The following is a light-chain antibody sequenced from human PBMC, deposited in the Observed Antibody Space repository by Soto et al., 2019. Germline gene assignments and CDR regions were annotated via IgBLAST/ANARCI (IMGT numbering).Light chain of an antibody. V-gene: IGKV3-11*01. Sequence: EIVMTQSPATLSVSPGERATLSCRASQSVSSSSLAWYQQKPGQAPRLLIYDASNRATGIPARFSGSGSGTDFTLTISSLEPEDFAVYYCQQRSNWPITFGQGTRLEIK. J-gene: IGKJ5*01. CDR3: QQRSNWPIT. CDR1: QSVSSSS. CDR2: DAS.